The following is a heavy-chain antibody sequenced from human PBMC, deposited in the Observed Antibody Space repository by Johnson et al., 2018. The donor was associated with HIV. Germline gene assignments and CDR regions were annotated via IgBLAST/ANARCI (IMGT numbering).Heavy chain of an antibody. J-gene: IGHJ3*02. D-gene: IGHD6-6*01. CDR3: ARDGSSSSWNAFDI. CDR2: LYSGGST. V-gene: IGHV3-53*01. Sequence: VQLVESGGGLIQPGGSLRVSCAPSGFTVINNYMSWVRQAPGKGLEWVSTLYSGGSTYYADSVKGRFTISRDNAKNSLALQMNSLRAEDTAVYYCARDGSSSSWNAFDIWGQGTRVTVSS. CDR1: GFTVINNY.